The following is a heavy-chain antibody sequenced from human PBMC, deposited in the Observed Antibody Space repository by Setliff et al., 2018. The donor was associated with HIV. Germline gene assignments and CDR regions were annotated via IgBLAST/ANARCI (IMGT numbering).Heavy chain of an antibody. CDR1: GFSLATRGVG. CDR2: IDWEDDK. Sequence: SGPTLVNPTQTLTLTCTFSGFSLATRGVGVGWIRQPPGKALEWLARIDWEDDKFYSTSLKTRLTISKDTSKNQVVLTMTNMGPLDTATYFCARTYGSASKLDYWGPGTLVTVSS. D-gene: IGHD3-10*01. J-gene: IGHJ4*02. V-gene: IGHV2-70*04. CDR3: ARTYGSASKLDY.